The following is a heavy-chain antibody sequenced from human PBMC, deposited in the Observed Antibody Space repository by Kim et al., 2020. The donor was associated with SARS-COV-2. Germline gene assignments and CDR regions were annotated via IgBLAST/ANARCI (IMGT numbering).Heavy chain of an antibody. J-gene: IGHJ4*02. CDR1: GGSISSYY. D-gene: IGHD3-22*01. Sequence: SETLSLTCTVSGGSISSYYWSWIRQPPGKGLEWIGYIHYSGSTNYNPSLKSRVTISVDTSKNQFSLKLSSVTAADTAVYYCVENYYDSSGPRESWGQGTLVTVSS. CDR3: VENYYDSSGPRES. CDR2: IHYSGST. V-gene: IGHV4-59*01.